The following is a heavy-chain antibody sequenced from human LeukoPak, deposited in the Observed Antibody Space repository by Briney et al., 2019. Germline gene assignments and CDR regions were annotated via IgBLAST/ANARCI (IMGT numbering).Heavy chain of an antibody. D-gene: IGHD4-23*01. V-gene: IGHV4-39*01. J-gene: IGHJ4*02. Sequence: SETLSLTCAVSGGSISSTSYYWGWIRQPPGKGLEWIGYIYYSGSTYSNPSLESRVTISVGTSRNQFSLKLASVTAADTAVYYCARLLDRYGGQYFFDSWGRGTLVTVSS. CDR2: IYYSGST. CDR1: GGSISSTSYY. CDR3: ARLLDRYGGQYFFDS.